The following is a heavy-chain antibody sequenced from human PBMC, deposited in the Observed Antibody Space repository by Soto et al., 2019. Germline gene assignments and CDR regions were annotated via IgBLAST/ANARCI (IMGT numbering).Heavy chain of an antibody. CDR3: AREGTVPTSSWFDP. J-gene: IGHJ5*02. CDR1: GGTFSSYA. CDR2: IIPIFGTA. Sequence: SVKVSCKASGGTFSSYAISWVRQAPGQGLEWMGGIIPIFGTANYAQKFQGRVTITADESTSTAYMELSSLRSEDTAVYYCAREGTVPTSSWFDPWGQGTLVTVSS. V-gene: IGHV1-69*13. D-gene: IGHD4-4*01.